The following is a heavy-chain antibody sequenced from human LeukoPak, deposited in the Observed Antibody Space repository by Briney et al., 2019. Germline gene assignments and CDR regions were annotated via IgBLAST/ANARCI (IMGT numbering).Heavy chain of an antibody. CDR1: GFTFNRNA. D-gene: IGHD1-1*01. V-gene: IGHV3-23*01. CDR3: ARASNRNSINFDY. J-gene: IGHJ4*02. CDR2: IGGSGDKT. Sequence: GGSLRLSCAASGFTFNRNAISWVRQAPGKGLEWVSTIGGSGDKTFYADSVKGRFTISRDNSKNMLHLQMSSLRAEDTAVYYCARASNRNSINFDYWGQGTLVTVSS.